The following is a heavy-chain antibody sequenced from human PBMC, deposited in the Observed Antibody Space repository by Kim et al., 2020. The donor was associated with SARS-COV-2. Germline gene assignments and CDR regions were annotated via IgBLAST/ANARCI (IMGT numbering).Heavy chain of an antibody. V-gene: IGHV3-21*01. CDR1: GFTFSSYS. CDR3: ARDRSLRDIDRRNAFDI. Sequence: GGSLRLSCAASGFTFSSYSMNWVRQAPGKGLEWVSSISSSSSYIYYADSVKGRFTISRDNAKNSLYLQMNSLRAEDTAVYYCARDRSLRDIDRRNAFDIWGQGTMVTVSS. J-gene: IGHJ3*02. D-gene: IGHD5-12*01. CDR2: ISSSSSYI.